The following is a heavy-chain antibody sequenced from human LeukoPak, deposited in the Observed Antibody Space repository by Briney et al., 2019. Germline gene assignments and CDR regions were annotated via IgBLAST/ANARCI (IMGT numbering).Heavy chain of an antibody. CDR2: VSANGVFK. CDR3: AKYVGGNNGDRFLGDP. Sequence: GGSLRLSCAASGFTLYNFAMGWVRQAPGKGLEWVSGVSANGVFKFYAGSVRGRFAISRDSAKATLYLDMNSLRAEDTAIYYCAKYVGGNNGDRFLGDPWGHGTLVTVSS. V-gene: IGHV3-23*01. J-gene: IGHJ5*02. D-gene: IGHD1/OR15-1a*01. CDR1: GFTLYNFA.